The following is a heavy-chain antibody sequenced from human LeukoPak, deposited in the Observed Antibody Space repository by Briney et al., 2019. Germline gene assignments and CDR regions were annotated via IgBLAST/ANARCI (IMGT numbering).Heavy chain of an antibody. CDR1: GGSISSSSYY. V-gene: IGHV4-39*07. Sequence: SETLSLTCTVSGGSISSSSYYWGWIRQPPGKGLEWIGSIYYSGSTYYNPSLKSRVTISVDTSKNQFSLKLSSVTAADTAVYYCARDHRGPCRGCLGYFDYWGQGTLVTVSS. CDR2: IYYSGST. J-gene: IGHJ4*02. D-gene: IGHD2-15*01. CDR3: ARDHRGPCRGCLGYFDY.